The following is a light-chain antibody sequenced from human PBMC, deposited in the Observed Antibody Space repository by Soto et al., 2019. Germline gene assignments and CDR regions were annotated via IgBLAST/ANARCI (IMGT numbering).Light chain of an antibody. CDR3: SSYAGINPDEV. CDR2: EVT. CDR1: SSDVGGYGY. J-gene: IGLJ3*02. V-gene: IGLV2-8*01. Sequence: QSALTQPPSASGSPGQSVTISCTGTSSDVGGYGYVSWYQQHPGKAPKLMIFEVTKRASGVPNRFSGSKSGNTASLTVSGLQEEDEADDYCSSYAGINPDEVFGGGTKVTVL.